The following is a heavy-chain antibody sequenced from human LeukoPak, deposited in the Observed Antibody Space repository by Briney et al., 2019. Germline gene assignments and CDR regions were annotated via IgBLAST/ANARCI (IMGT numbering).Heavy chain of an antibody. V-gene: IGHV4-34*01. J-gene: IGHJ3*02. CDR2: INHSGST. D-gene: IGHD6-19*01. Sequence: SETLSLTCAVYGGSFSGYYWSWIRQPPGKGLEWIGEINHSGSTNYNPSLKSRVTISVDTSKNQFSLKLSSVTAADTAVYYCARAPRRSKAGAFDIWGQGTMVTVSS. CDR3: ARAPRRSKAGAFDI. CDR1: GGSFSGYY.